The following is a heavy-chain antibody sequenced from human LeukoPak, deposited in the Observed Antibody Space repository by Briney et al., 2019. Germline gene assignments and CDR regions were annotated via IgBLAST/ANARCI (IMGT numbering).Heavy chain of an antibody. J-gene: IGHJ4*02. Sequence: ASVKVSCKASGGTLSSYAISWVRQAPGQGLEWMGRIIPILGIANYAQKFQGRVTITADKSTSTAYMELSSLRSEDTAVYYCARPSKAAAGGGTFDYWGQGTLVTVSS. CDR2: IIPILGIA. CDR1: GGTLSSYA. D-gene: IGHD6-13*01. CDR3: ARPSKAAAGGGTFDY. V-gene: IGHV1-69*04.